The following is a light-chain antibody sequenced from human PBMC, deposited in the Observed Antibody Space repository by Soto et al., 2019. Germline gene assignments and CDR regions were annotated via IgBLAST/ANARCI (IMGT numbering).Light chain of an antibody. CDR3: QRYDSLPPT. V-gene: IGKV1-33*01. CDR2: DAS. CDR1: HDIKKF. Sequence: DLQMTQSPSSLSASVGDRVTITCQASHDIKKFLNWFQEKPGKAPELLIYDASNLQTGVPSRFSASGSGTHFTFTISSLQPEDIATYYCQRYDSLPPTFGQGTRLDIK. J-gene: IGKJ5*01.